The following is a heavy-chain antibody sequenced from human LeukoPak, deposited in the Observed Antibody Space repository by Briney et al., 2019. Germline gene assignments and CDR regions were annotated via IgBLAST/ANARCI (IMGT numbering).Heavy chain of an antibody. V-gene: IGHV3-7*01. J-gene: IGHJ3*02. CDR2: IKQDGSEK. Sequence: GGSLRLSCAASGFTFSSYWMSWVRQAPGKGLEWVANIKQDGSEKYYMDSVKGRFTISRDNAKNSLYLQMNSLRAEDTAVYYCARVMAGFGELGAFDIWGQGTMVTVSS. CDR1: GFTFSSYW. CDR3: ARVMAGFGELGAFDI. D-gene: IGHD3-10*01.